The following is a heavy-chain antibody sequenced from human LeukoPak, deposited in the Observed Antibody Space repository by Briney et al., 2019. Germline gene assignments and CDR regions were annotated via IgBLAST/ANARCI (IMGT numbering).Heavy chain of an antibody. V-gene: IGHV1-69*06. CDR3: ARVRLYSGYDYYFDY. J-gene: IGHJ4*02. Sequence: GASVKVSCKASGGTFSSDAISWVRQAPGQGLEWMGGIIPIFGTANYAQKFQGRVTITADKSTSTAYMELSSLRSEDTAVYHCARVRLYSGYDYYFDYWGQGTLVTVSS. CDR2: IIPIFGTA. D-gene: IGHD5-12*01. CDR1: GGTFSSDA.